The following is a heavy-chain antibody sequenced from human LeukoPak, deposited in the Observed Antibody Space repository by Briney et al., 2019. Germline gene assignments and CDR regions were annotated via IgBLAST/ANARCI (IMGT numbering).Heavy chain of an antibody. CDR2: INHSGTT. CDR3: AVGYCSGGSCYHPFDY. D-gene: IGHD2-15*01. Sequence: SETLSLTCAVYGGSFGGFYWSWIRQPPGKGLEWIGEINHSGTTNYNPSLKSRVTISLDTSKNQFSLRLSSVTAADTAVYYCAVGYCSGGSCYHPFDYWGQGTLVTVSS. J-gene: IGHJ4*02. CDR1: GGSFGGFY. V-gene: IGHV4-34*01.